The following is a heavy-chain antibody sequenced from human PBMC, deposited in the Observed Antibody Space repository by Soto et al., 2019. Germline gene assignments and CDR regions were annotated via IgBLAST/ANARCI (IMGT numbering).Heavy chain of an antibody. V-gene: IGHV1-69*12. CDR2: IIPIFGTA. CDR3: AEHPENYYYGMDV. CDR1: GGTFSSYA. J-gene: IGHJ6*02. Sequence: QVQLVQSGAEVQKPGSSVKVSCKASGGTFSSYAISWVRQAPGQGPEWMGGIIPIFGTADYAQKFPGRVTITADESTSTAYVELGSLRSDDTAVYYGAEHPENYYYGMDVWGQGTTVTVSS.